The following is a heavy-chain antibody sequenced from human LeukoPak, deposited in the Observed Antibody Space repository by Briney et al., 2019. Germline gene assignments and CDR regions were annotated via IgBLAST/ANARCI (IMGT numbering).Heavy chain of an antibody. CDR3: ARETVVTIPGYYYYGMDV. V-gene: IGHV1-2*02. Sequence: GASVKVSCKASGYTFTGYYMHWVRQAPGQGLEWMGWINPNSGGTNYAKKFQGRVTMTRDMSISTAYMELIRLTSDDTAMYYCARETVVTIPGYYYYGMDVWGQGTTVTVSS. CDR2: INPNSGGT. J-gene: IGHJ6*02. D-gene: IGHD4-23*01. CDR1: GYTFTGYY.